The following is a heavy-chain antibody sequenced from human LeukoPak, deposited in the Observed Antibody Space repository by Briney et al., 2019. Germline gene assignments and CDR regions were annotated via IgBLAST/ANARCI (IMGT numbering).Heavy chain of an antibody. D-gene: IGHD2-21*02. CDR3: ARAKTCGGDCYHFDY. J-gene: IGHJ4*02. Sequence: GGSLRLSCVVSGFTFXXXWMNWVRQAPGKGLEXXXXXXPDGRDTYYVDSVKGRFTISRDNAENSLFLQMNSLRTEDTAVYYCARAKTCGGDCYHFDYWGQGILLTVSS. CDR1: GFTFXXXW. V-gene: IGHV3-7*03. CDR2: XXPDGRDT.